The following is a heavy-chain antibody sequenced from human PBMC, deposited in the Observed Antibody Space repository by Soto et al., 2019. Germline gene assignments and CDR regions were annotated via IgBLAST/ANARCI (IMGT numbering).Heavy chain of an antibody. J-gene: IGHJ4*02. V-gene: IGHV3-23*01. D-gene: IGHD2-2*01. CDR2: ISGSGGST. Sequence: GGSLRLSCAASGFTFSSYAMSWVRQAPGKGLEWVSAISGSGGSTYYADSVKGRFTISRDNSKNTLYLQMNSLRAEDTAVYYCAKDWWSSQLPMPYFDYWGQGTLVTVSS. CDR1: GFTFSSYA. CDR3: AKDWWSSQLPMPYFDY.